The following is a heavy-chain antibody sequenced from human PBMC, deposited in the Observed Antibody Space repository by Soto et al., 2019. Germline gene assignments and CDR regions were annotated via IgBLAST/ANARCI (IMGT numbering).Heavy chain of an antibody. Sequence: EVQLVESGGGLVQTGGSLRLSCAASGFTFSAYWMSWVRQAPGKGLEWVANIKQAGSEKYYVDSVNGRFIISRDDAKNSLFLQVNSLGVEDTAVYYCAREKRANGYFDYWGQGTLVTVSS. J-gene: IGHJ4*02. CDR1: GFTFSAYW. V-gene: IGHV3-7*01. CDR3: AREKRANGYFDY. CDR2: IKQAGSEK. D-gene: IGHD6-25*01.